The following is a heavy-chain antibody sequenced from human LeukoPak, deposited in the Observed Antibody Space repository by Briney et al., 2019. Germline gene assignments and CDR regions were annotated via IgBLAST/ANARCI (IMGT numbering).Heavy chain of an antibody. CDR1: GYSISSGYY. Sequence: SETLSLTCTVSGYSISSGYYWGWIRQPPGKGLEWIGSIYHSGSTYYNPSLKSRVTISVDTSKNQFSLKLSSVTAADTAVYFYVTNNYFDADYWGRGTLVTVSS. CDR2: IYHSGST. V-gene: IGHV4-38-2*02. J-gene: IGHJ4*02. CDR3: VTNNYFDADY. D-gene: IGHD3-22*01.